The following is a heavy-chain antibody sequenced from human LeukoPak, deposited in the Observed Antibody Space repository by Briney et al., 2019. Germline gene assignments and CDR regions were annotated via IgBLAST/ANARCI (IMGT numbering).Heavy chain of an antibody. CDR1: GGSISTYY. D-gene: IGHD3-22*01. CDR2: IYYSGST. J-gene: IGHJ4*02. CDR3: ARLVYYYDNFDY. V-gene: IGHV4-59*08. Sequence: SETLSLTCTVSGGSISTYYWTWIRQPPGKGLEWIGYIYYSGSTNYNPSLKSRVSISVDTSKNQFSLKLNSVTAADTAVYYCARLVYYYDNFDYWGQGTLVTVSS.